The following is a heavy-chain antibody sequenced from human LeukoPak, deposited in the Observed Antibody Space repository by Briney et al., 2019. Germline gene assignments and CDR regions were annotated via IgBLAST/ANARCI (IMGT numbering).Heavy chain of an antibody. J-gene: IGHJ5*02. V-gene: IGHV4-4*07. CDR1: GGSISSYY. Sequence: PSETLSLTCTVSGGSISSYYWSWIRQPAGKGLEWIGRIYTSGSTNYNPSLKSRVTMSVDTSKNQFSLKLSSVTAADTAVYYCARGVSSWRKLDRFDPWGQGALVTVSS. CDR3: ARGVSSWRKLDRFDP. CDR2: IYTSGST. D-gene: IGHD6-13*01.